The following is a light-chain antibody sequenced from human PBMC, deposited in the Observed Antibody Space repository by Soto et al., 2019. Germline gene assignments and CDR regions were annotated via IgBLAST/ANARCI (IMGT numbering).Light chain of an antibody. CDR3: HKRSNWPLT. CDR1: QSVNSSY. CDR2: GAS. V-gene: IGKV3D-20*02. Sequence: EIVLTQSPGTLSLSPGERVTLSCRASQSVNSSYLAWYQHKPGQAPRLLIYGASTRATGIPDRFSGSGSGTDFNLTISRLEPEDFAVYYCHKRSNWPLTCGGGTKVDIK. J-gene: IGKJ4*01.